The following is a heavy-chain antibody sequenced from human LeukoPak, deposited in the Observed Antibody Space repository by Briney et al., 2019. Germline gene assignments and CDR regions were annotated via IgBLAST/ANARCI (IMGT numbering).Heavy chain of an antibody. CDR2: IGSAGEI. CDR1: GFTFRSYD. Sequence: GGSLRLSCAASGFTFRSYDMHWVRQATGKGLEWVSGIGSAGEIYYPGSVKGRFTIPRENAKNSLYLQMNSLRAGDTAVYYCARAAYSSTWYSRYFDLWGRGTLVTVSS. V-gene: IGHV3-13*01. CDR3: ARAAYSSTWYSRYFDL. D-gene: IGHD6-13*01. J-gene: IGHJ2*01.